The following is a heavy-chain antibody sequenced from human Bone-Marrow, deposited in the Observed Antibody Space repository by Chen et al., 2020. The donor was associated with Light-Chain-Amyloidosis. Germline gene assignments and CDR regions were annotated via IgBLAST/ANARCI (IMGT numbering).Heavy chain of an antibody. J-gene: IGHJ4*02. Sequence: QVQLQESGPGLVKPSETLSLTCTVSGGPISSYYWSWIRQPPGKGLEWIGYIYYSGSTNYNPSLKSRVTISVDTSKNQFSLKLSSVTAADTAVYYCARGTWIQLWSTFDYWGQGTLVTVSS. CDR1: GGPISSYY. V-gene: IGHV4-59*01. CDR3: ARGTWIQLWSTFDY. D-gene: IGHD5-18*01. CDR2: IYYSGST.